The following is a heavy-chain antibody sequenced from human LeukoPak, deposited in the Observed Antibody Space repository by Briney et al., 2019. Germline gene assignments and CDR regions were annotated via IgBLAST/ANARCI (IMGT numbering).Heavy chain of an antibody. V-gene: IGHV5-51*01. CDR1: GYSFTSYW. J-gene: IGHJ4*02. CDR3: ARPGRGGGYSYGFDY. D-gene: IGHD5-18*01. Sequence: GESLKISCKGSGYSFTSYWIGWVRQMPGKGLEWMGIIYPGDSDTRYSPSFQGQVTISGDKSINTAYLQWSSLKASDTAIYYCARPGRGGGYSYGFDYWGQGTQVTVSS. CDR2: IYPGDSDT.